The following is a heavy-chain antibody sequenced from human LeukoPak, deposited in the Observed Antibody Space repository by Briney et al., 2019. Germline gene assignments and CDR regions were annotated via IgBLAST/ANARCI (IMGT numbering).Heavy chain of an antibody. Sequence: GGSLRLSCAASGFTFSSYSMNWVRQAPGKGLEWVSSISSSSSYIYYADSVKGRFTISRDNAKNSLYLQMNSLRAEDTAVYYCAIEYDSSGYYYHDYWGQGTLVTVSS. V-gene: IGHV3-21*01. CDR3: AIEYDSSGYYYHDY. D-gene: IGHD3-22*01. CDR2: ISSSSSYI. J-gene: IGHJ4*02. CDR1: GFTFSSYS.